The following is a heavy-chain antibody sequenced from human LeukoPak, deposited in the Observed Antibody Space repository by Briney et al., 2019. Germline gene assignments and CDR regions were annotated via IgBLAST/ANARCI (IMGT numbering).Heavy chain of an antibody. Sequence: GGSLRLSCVVSGFTVSNNYMSWVRQAPRKGLEWVSLIYSGGSTYYADSVKGRFTISRDNSKNTLYLQMNSLRAEDTAVYYCALRGYYYYGMDVWGQGTTVTVSS. CDR3: ALRGYYYYGMDV. J-gene: IGHJ6*02. V-gene: IGHV3-53*01. CDR1: GFTVSNNY. CDR2: IYSGGST.